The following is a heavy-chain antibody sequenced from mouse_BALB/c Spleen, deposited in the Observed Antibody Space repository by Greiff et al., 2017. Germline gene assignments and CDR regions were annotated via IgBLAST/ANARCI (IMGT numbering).Heavy chain of an antibody. Sequence: VKLMESGAELVKPGASVKLSCKASGYTFTEYTIHWVKQRSGQGLEWIGWFYPGSGSIKYNEKFKDKATLTADKSSSTVYMELSRLTSEDSAVYFCARHEDGLGGFAYWGQGTLVTVSA. D-gene: IGHD4-1*01. J-gene: IGHJ3*01. CDR2: FYPGSGSI. CDR3: ARHEDGLGGFAY. V-gene: IGHV1-62-2*01. CDR1: GYTFTEYT.